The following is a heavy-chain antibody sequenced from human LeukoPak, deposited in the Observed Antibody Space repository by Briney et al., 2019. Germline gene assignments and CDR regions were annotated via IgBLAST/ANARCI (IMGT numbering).Heavy chain of an antibody. Sequence: SETLSLTCTVSGGSISSGSYYWSWIRQPAGKGLEWIGRIYTSGSTNYNPSLKSRVTISVDTSKNQFSLKLSSVTAADTAVYYCARGFWNWFDPWGQGTLVTVSS. D-gene: IGHD3-3*01. CDR1: GGSISSGSYY. CDR2: IYTSGST. CDR3: ARGFWNWFDP. V-gene: IGHV4-61*02. J-gene: IGHJ5*02.